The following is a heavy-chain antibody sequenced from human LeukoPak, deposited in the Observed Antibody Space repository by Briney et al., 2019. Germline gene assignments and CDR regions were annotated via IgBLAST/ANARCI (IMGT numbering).Heavy chain of an antibody. CDR1: GGSMSSYY. CDR3: ARKPSSSWSNWFDP. Sequence: SETLSLTCTVSGGSMSSYYWSWIRQPPGKGLEWIGYIYYSGSTSYNPSLKSRVTISVDTSKNQFSLKLNSVTAADTAVYYCARKPSSSWSNWFDPWGQGTLVTVSS. V-gene: IGHV4-59*01. CDR2: IYYSGST. D-gene: IGHD6-13*01. J-gene: IGHJ5*02.